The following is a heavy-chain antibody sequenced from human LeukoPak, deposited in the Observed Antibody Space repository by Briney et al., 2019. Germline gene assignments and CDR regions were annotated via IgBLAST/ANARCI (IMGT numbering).Heavy chain of an antibody. D-gene: IGHD4-17*01. J-gene: IGHJ4*02. CDR3: ARDGGGTTFPLDY. CDR2: IIPILGIA. Sequence: SVKVSCKASGGTFSSYAISWVRQAPGQGLEWMGRIIPILGIANYAQKFQGRVTITADKSTSTAYMELSSLRSEDTAVYYCARDGGGTTFPLDYWGQGTLVTVSS. CDR1: GGTFSSYA. V-gene: IGHV1-69*04.